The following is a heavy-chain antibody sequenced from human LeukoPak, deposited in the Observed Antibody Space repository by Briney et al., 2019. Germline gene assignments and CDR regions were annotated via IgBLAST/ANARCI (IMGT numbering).Heavy chain of an antibody. V-gene: IGHV1-69*05. CDR1: GGTFSSYA. Sequence: SVKVSCKASGGTFSSYAISWVRQAPGQGLEWMGGIIPIFGTANYAQKFQGRVTITTDESTSTAYMELSSLRSDDTAVYYCASIPHDYGDYEDYWGQGTLVTVSS. D-gene: IGHD4-17*01. CDR3: ASIPHDYGDYEDY. J-gene: IGHJ4*02. CDR2: IIPIFGTA.